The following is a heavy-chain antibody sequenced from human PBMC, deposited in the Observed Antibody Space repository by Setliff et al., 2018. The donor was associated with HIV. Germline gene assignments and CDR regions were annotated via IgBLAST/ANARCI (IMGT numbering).Heavy chain of an antibody. CDR2: ISWNGGNI. J-gene: IGHJ5*01. V-gene: IGHV3-9*01. CDR1: GFTFDDYA. D-gene: IGHD3-10*01. CDR3: TAGHYGPNP. Sequence: GGSLRLSCAASGFTFDDYAMHWVRQAPGKGLEWVSGISWNGGNIGYADSVKGRFTISRDNAGRSLYLQMNSLKVEDTAVYYCTAGHYGPNPWGQGTPVTVSS.